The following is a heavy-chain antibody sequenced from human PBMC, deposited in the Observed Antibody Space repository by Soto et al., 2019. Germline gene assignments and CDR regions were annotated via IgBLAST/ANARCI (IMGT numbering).Heavy chain of an antibody. CDR1: GFTFNIYG. J-gene: IGHJ4*02. Sequence: GGSLRLSCAASGFTFNIYGMHWVRQAPDKGLEWVALISYDGSNQYYADSVKGRFTISRDNSKNTLFLQMNSLRADDTAVYYCAKDQASGQGSFDAWGQGTLVTVSS. CDR3: AKDQASGQGSFDA. V-gene: IGHV3-30*18. CDR2: ISYDGSNQ.